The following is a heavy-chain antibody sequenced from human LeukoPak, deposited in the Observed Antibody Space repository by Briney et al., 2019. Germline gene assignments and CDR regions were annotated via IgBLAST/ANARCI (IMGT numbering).Heavy chain of an antibody. V-gene: IGHV4-30-4*08. CDR3: ARDWKQYSYYYGMDV. CDR2: IYYSGST. CDR1: GGAISSGDYY. J-gene: IGHJ6*02. Sequence: SETLSLTCTVSGGAISSGDYYWSWIRQPPGTGLEWSGYIYYSGSTYYHPSLKRRVTISVDTSKNPFSLKLSSVTAAGTAVYVRARDWKQYSYYYGMDVWGQGTTVTV. D-gene: IGHD4-11*01.